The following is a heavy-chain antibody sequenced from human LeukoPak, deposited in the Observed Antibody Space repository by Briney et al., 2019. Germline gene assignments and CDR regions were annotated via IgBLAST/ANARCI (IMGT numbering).Heavy chain of an antibody. CDR1: GFTFFSYE. Sequence: GESLKISCAASGFTFFSYEMYWVRQAPGKGLEWVSYISSSADTKYYADSVKGRFTISRDNAKSSLYLQMNSLRADDTAVYYCARALPSSWYFFDYWGQGTLVTVSS. CDR2: ISSSADTK. J-gene: IGHJ4*02. CDR3: ARALPSSWYFFDY. V-gene: IGHV3-48*03. D-gene: IGHD6-13*01.